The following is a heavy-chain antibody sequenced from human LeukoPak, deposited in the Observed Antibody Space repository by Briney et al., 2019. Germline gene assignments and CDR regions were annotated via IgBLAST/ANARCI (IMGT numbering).Heavy chain of an antibody. J-gene: IGHJ6*03. CDR3: AREMDIYISGWGGRYYYMDV. CDR1: GGSFSGYY. D-gene: IGHD6-19*01. Sequence: SETLSLTCAVYGGSFSGYYWSWIRQPPGRGLEWIGEINHSGSTNYNPSLKSRVTISVDTSKNQFSLQLNSVTSEDTAVYYCAREMDIYISGWGGRYYYMDVWGKGTTVTISS. V-gene: IGHV4-34*01. CDR2: INHSGST.